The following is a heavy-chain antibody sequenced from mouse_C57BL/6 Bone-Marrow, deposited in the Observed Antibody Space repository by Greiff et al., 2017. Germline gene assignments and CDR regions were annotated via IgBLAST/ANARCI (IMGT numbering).Heavy chain of an antibody. D-gene: IGHD1-1*01. CDR3: ARYYYSSYFDY. CDR1: GYAFTNYV. V-gene: IGHV1-54*01. J-gene: IGHJ2*01. CDR2: INPGSGGT. Sequence: QVQLQQSGAELVRPGTSVKVSCKASGYAFTNYVIAWVKQRPGQGLEWIGVINPGSGGTNYNEKFKGRATLTADKSSSTAYMQLSSLTSEDSAVYFCARYYYSSYFDYWGQGTTLTVSS.